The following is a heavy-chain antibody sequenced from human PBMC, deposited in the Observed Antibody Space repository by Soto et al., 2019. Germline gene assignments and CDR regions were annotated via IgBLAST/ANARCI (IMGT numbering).Heavy chain of an antibody. CDR2: IYHSGST. V-gene: IGHV4-4*02. J-gene: IGHJ6*02. Sequence: SETLSLTCAVYGGSISSSNWRSWPGQPPGKGLEWIGEIYHSGSTNYNPSLKSRVTISVDKSKNQFSLKLSSVTAADTAVYYCARARLDILTGYFYYYGMDVWGQGTTVT. CDR1: GGSISSSNW. CDR3: ARARLDILTGYFYYYGMDV. D-gene: IGHD3-9*01.